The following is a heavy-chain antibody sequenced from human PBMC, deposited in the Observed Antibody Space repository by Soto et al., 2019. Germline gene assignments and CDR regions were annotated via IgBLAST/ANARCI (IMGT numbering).Heavy chain of an antibody. CDR3: ARYCSGGTCYDRIDY. J-gene: IGHJ4*02. CDR1: GGSIDSAGSY. V-gene: IGHV4-31*11. CDR2: IYHGGTT. Sequence: QVQLQESGPGLVRPSQTLSLTCAVSGGSIDSAGSYWSWIRQIPGRGLEWIGHIYHGGTTDSNPSLKSRISMSVNTSKNQFSLELNSVTAADTAVYYCARYCSGGTCYDRIDYWGQGTLVTVSS. D-gene: IGHD2-15*01.